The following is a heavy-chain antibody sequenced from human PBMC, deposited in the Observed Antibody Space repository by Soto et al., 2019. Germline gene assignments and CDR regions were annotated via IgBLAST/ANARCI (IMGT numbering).Heavy chain of an antibody. Sequence: ASVKVSFKASGYTFTSYGISWVRQAPGQGLEWMGWISAYNGNTNYAQKLQGRVTMTTDTSTSTAYMELRSLRSDDTAVYYCAREDQEIAPTISFDSWGKGTVVTASS. CDR1: GYTFTSYG. CDR3: AREDQEIAPTISFDS. J-gene: IGHJ4*02. V-gene: IGHV1-18*01. CDR2: ISAYNGNT. D-gene: IGHD2-15*01.